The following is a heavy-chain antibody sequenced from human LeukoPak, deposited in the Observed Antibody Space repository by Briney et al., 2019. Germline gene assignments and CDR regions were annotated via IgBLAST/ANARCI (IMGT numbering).Heavy chain of an antibody. J-gene: IGHJ4*02. CDR3: ARGTSGWLYYFDY. V-gene: IGHV4-59*01. CDR1: GSSISSYY. CDR2: IYSSGST. Sequence: PSETLSLTCTVSGSSISSYYWSWIRQPPGKRLEWIGYIYSSGSTNYNPSLKSRITVSVATSKNQFSLKLSSVTAADTAVYYCARGTSGWLYYFDYWGQGTLVTVSS. D-gene: IGHD6-19*01.